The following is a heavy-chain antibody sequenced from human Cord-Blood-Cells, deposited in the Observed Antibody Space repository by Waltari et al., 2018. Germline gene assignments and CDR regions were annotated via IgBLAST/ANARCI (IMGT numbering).Heavy chain of an antibody. CDR3: AKVSPPYCTNGVCYAFDI. Sequence: EVQLLESGGGLVQPGGSLRLSCAASGFTFSSYAMSWVRQAPGKGLEWVSAISGSGGSTHSGDSVKGRFTISRDNSEDTLYLQINSLRADDTAVYYCAKVSPPYCTNGVCYAFDIWGQGTMVTVSS. CDR2: ISGSGGST. V-gene: IGHV3-23*01. D-gene: IGHD2-8*01. J-gene: IGHJ3*02. CDR1: GFTFSSYA.